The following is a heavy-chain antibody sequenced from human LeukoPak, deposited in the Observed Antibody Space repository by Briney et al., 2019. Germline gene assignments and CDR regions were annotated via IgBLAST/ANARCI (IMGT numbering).Heavy chain of an antibody. CDR1: DGSISRYY. CDR3: ARAGQGDFWSGLRYFDY. Sequence: KPSETLSLTCTVSDGSISRYYWSWIRQPPGKGLEWIGYIYYSGSTNYNPSLKSRVTISVDTSKNHFSLKLSSVTAADTAVYYCARAGQGDFWSGLRYFDYWGQGTLVTVSS. V-gene: IGHV4-59*01. J-gene: IGHJ4*02. CDR2: IYYSGST. D-gene: IGHD3-3*01.